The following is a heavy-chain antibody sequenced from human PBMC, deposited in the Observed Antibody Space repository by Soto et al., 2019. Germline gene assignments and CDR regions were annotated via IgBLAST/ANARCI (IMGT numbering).Heavy chain of an antibody. Sequence: GGSLRLSCAASGFTFSSYGMHWVRQAPGKGLEWVAVIWYDGSNKYYADSVKGRFTISRDNSKNTLYLQMNSLRAEDTAVYYCARDIESSGWYFESLPTDYWGQGTLVTVSS. CDR1: GFTFSSYG. CDR3: ARDIESSGWYFESLPTDY. V-gene: IGHV3-33*01. J-gene: IGHJ4*02. D-gene: IGHD6-19*01. CDR2: IWYDGSNK.